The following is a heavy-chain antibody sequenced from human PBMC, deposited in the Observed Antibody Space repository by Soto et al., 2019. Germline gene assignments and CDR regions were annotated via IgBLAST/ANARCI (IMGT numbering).Heavy chain of an antibody. Sequence: EVQLVESGGGLVKPGGSLRLSCAASGFTFSSYSMNWVRQAPGKGLEWVSSISSSSDYIFYADSVKGRFTISRDNAKNSLYLQMNSLRVEDTAVYYCARSVPAAPFDIWGQGTMVIVSS. J-gene: IGHJ3*02. CDR3: ARSVPAAPFDI. V-gene: IGHV3-21*01. CDR1: GFTFSSYS. CDR2: ISSSSDYI. D-gene: IGHD2-2*01.